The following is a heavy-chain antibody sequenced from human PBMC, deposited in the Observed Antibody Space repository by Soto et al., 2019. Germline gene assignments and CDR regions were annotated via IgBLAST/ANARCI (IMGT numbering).Heavy chain of an antibody. CDR1: GGTFSSYT. V-gene: IGHV1-69*02. Sequence: ASVKVSCKASGGTFSSYTISWVRQAPGQGLEWMGRIIPILGIANYAQKFQGRVTITADKSTSTAYMELSSLRSEDTAVYYCASNSGGTIFGLALHLPYWGQGTLVTVSS. CDR3: ASNSGGTIFGLALHLPY. J-gene: IGHJ4*02. CDR2: IIPILGIA. D-gene: IGHD3-3*01.